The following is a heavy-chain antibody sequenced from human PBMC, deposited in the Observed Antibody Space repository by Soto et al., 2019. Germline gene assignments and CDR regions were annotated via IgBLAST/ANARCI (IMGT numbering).Heavy chain of an antibody. V-gene: IGHV3-21*01. J-gene: IGHJ5*02. CDR3: TRDASRESSARGWFDP. CDR2: ISSNSAYI. D-gene: IGHD6-25*01. CDR1: GFTFRSFT. Sequence: PGGSLRLSCAASGFTFRSFTMNWVRQAPGKGLEWVSTISSNSAYIYYTDALRGRFTISRDNAKNSLHLQMNSLRAEDTAVYYCTRDASRESSARGWFDPWGPGT.